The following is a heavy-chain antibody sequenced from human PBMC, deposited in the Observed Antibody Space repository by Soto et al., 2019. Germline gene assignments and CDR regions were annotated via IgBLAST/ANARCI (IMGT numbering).Heavy chain of an antibody. V-gene: IGHV4-4*02. J-gene: IGHJ4*02. D-gene: IGHD3-10*01. Sequence: SETLSLTCAVSGGSISSSNWWSWVRQPPGKGLEWIGEIYHSGSTNYNPSLKSRVTISVDKSKNQFSLKLSSVTAADTAVYYCARVAGLLWFGELMTHFDYWGQGTLVTVSS. CDR3: ARVAGLLWFGELMTHFDY. CDR2: IYHSGST. CDR1: GGSISSSNW.